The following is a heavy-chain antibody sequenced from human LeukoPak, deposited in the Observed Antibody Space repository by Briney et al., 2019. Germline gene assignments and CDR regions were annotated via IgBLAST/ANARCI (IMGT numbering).Heavy chain of an antibody. J-gene: IGHJ4*02. V-gene: IGHV3-30*18. CDR2: ISYDGSNK. CDR3: AKDLDYDTIGAFDY. Sequence: GGSLRLSCAASGFTFSSYGMHWVRQAPGKGLEWVAVISYDGSNKYYADSVKGRFTISRDNSKNTLYLQMNSLRAEDTAVYYCAKDLDYDTIGAFDYWGQGALVTVSS. CDR1: GFTFSSYG. D-gene: IGHD3-22*01.